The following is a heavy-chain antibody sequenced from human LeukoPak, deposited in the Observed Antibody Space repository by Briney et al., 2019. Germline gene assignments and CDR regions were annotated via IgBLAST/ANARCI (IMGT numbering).Heavy chain of an antibody. J-gene: IGHJ6*02. CDR1: GFTFSSYG. Sequence: GGSLRLSCAASGFTFSSYGMHWVRQAPGKGLEWVAVIWYDGSNKYYADSVKGRFTISRDNFKNTLYLQMNSLRAEDTAVYYCAREQQLVAYYYYGMDVWGQGTTVTVSS. CDR3: AREQQLVAYYYYGMDV. D-gene: IGHD6-6*01. CDR2: IWYDGSNK. V-gene: IGHV3-33*01.